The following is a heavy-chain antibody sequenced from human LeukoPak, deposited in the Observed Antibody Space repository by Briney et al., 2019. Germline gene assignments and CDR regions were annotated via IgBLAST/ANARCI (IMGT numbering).Heavy chain of an antibody. CDR1: GFTFSGYW. D-gene: IGHD2-15*01. CDR2: ISSSSSTI. V-gene: IGHV3-48*01. J-gene: IGHJ4*02. CDR3: ARDSDPFSGYYDY. Sequence: GGSLRLSCAASGFTFSGYWMTWVRQAPGKGLEWVSYISSSSSTIYYAGPVKGRFTISRDNAKNSLYLQMNSLRAEDTAVYYCARDSDPFSGYYDYWGQGTLVTVSS.